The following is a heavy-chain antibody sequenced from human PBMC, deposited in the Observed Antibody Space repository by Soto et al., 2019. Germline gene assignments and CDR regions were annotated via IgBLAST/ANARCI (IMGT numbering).Heavy chain of an antibody. J-gene: IGHJ6*02. V-gene: IGHV3-7*01. Sequence: GGSLRLSCAASGLEVSYNYMSWVRQAPGKGLEWVANIKQDGSEKYYVDSVKGRFTISRDNAKNSLYLQMNSLRAEDTAVYYCAREERSYYYDSSGYLNYYYYGMDVWGQGTTVTVSS. CDR2: IKQDGSEK. CDR1: GLEVSYNY. D-gene: IGHD3-22*01. CDR3: AREERSYYYDSSGYLNYYYYGMDV.